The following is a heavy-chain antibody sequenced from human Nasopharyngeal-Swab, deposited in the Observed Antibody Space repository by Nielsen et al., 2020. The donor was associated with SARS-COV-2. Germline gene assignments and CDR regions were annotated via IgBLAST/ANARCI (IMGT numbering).Heavy chain of an antibody. CDR3: ARDNRQWLVRGWFDP. D-gene: IGHD6-19*01. V-gene: IGHV1-2*06. CDR1: GYTFTGYY. Sequence: ASVKVSCKASGYTFTGYYMHWVRQAPGQGLEWMGRINPNSGGTNYAQKFQGRVTMTRDTSISTAYMELSGLRSDDTAVYYCARDNRQWLVRGWFDPWGQGTLVTVSS. J-gene: IGHJ5*02. CDR2: INPNSGGT.